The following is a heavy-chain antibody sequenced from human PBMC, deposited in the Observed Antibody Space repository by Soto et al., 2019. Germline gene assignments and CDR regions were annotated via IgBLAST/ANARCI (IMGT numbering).Heavy chain of an antibody. J-gene: IGHJ3*01. V-gene: IGHV4-4*02. Sequence: QVQLQESGPGLVKPSGTLSLTCAVSGGSLTSNDWWTWVRQPPGKGLEWVGQIHHSGSTFYNPSLRSRITVSINVSATHFSLHLESVTAADTALYYCARSTGGDACHFWGQGTMVTVSS. CDR1: GGSLTSNDW. CDR2: IHHSGST. CDR3: ARSTGGDACHF. D-gene: IGHD7-27*01.